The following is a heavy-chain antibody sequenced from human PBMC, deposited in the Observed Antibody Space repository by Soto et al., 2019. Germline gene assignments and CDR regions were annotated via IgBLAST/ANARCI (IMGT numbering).Heavy chain of an antibody. CDR1: GGSISSSGYS. V-gene: IGHV4-30-2*01. CDR3: ARATDRFLDYYYGVDV. CDR2: IYHGGST. J-gene: IGHJ6*02. Sequence: QLQLQESGSGLVKPSQTLSLTCGVSGGSISSSGYSWNWIRQPPGKGLEWIGYIYHGGSTYYNPSLKSRVTISVDSSKNQFSLKLASVTAADTAVYYCARATDRFLDYYYGVDVWGQGTTVTVSS. D-gene: IGHD1-1*01.